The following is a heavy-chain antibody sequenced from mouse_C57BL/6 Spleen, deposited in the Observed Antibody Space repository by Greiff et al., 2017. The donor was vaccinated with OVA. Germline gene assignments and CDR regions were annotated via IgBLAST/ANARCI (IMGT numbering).Heavy chain of an antibody. CDR3: ARWRSPWYVEG. CDR2: IDPSDSYT. J-gene: IGHJ1*03. V-gene: IGHV1-50*01. Sequence: QVQLQQPGAELVKPGASVKLSCKASGYTFTSYWMQWVKQRPGQGLEWIGEIDPSDSYTNYNQKFKGKATLTVDTSSSTAYMQLSSLTSEDAAVYYCARWRSPWYVEGWGTGTTVTVSS. CDR1: GYTFTSYW.